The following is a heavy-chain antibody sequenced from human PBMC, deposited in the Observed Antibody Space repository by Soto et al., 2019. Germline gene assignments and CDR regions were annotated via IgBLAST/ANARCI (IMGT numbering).Heavy chain of an antibody. Sequence: LSXTCAVSGGSISSGGYSWSWIRQPPGKGLEWIGYIYHSGSTYYNPSLKSRVTISVDRSKNQFSLNLSSVTAADTAVYYCARGMTTVTTYDYWGQGTLVTVSS. J-gene: IGHJ4*02. D-gene: IGHD4-4*01. CDR2: IYHSGST. CDR1: GGSISSGGYS. V-gene: IGHV4-30-2*01. CDR3: ARGMTTVTTYDY.